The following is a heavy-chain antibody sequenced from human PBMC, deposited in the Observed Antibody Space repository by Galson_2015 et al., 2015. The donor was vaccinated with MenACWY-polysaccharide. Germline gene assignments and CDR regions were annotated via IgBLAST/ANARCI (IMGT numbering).Heavy chain of an antibody. CDR1: GFTFRSYW. CDR2: IKQDGSDK. CDR3: AFRGDTLVIPAVMSAFDY. D-gene: IGHD2-2*01. Sequence: SLRLSCAAFGFTFRSYWMSWVRQAPGKGLEWVANIKQDGSDKYYVDSVKGRFTISRDNARNSLYLQMNSLRAEDTAVYYCAFRGDTLVIPAVMSAFDYWGQGSLVTVSS. J-gene: IGHJ4*02. V-gene: IGHV3-7*03.